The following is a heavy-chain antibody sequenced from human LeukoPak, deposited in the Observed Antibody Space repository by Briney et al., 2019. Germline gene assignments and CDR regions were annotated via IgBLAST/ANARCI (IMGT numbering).Heavy chain of an antibody. CDR1: GYTFTSYG. V-gene: IGHV1-18*01. J-gene: IGHJ6*03. D-gene: IGHD2-2*01. CDR2: VSAYNGNT. CDR3: ARVVVEPAAMYPGYMDV. Sequence: ASVKVSCKASGYTFTSYGISWVRQAPGQGLEWMGWVSAYNGNTNYAQKLPGRVTMTTDTSTSTAYMELRSLRSDDTAVYYCARVVVEPAAMYPGYMDVWGKGTTVTVSS.